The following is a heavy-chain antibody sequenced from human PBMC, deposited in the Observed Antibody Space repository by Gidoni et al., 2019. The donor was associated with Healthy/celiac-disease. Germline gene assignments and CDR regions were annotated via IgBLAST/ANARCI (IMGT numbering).Heavy chain of an antibody. CDR2: IIPIFGTA. CDR1: GGTLSRYA. D-gene: IGHD1-1*01. CDR3: ARDGARFSPNEKNWFDP. Sequence: QVQLVQSGAEVKKPGSSVKVSCKASGGTLSRYAISWVRQAPGQGLEWMGGIIPIFGTANYAQKFQGRVTITADEFTSTAYMELSSLRSEDTAVYYCARDGARFSPNEKNWFDPWGQGTLVTVSS. J-gene: IGHJ5*02. V-gene: IGHV1-69*01.